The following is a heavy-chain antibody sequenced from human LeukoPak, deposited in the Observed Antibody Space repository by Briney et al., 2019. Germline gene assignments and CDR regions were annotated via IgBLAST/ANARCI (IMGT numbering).Heavy chain of an antibody. CDR1: GYTFTSHG. CDR3: ARDPSNTSGYYAYLDY. CDR2: ISAYNGDT. J-gene: IGHJ4*02. Sequence: GASVKVSCKASGYTFTSHGISWVRQAPGQGLEWMGWISAYNGDTKYAQKTQGRVTMTTDASTSTAYMEVRSLRSGDTAVYYCARDPSNTSGYYAYLDYWGQGTLVTVSS. D-gene: IGHD6-19*01. V-gene: IGHV1-18*01.